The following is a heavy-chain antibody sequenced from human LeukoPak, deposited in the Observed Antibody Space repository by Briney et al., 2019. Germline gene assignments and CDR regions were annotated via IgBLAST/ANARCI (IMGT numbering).Heavy chain of an antibody. J-gene: IGHJ3*02. CDR2: ISGSGGST. D-gene: IGHD3-22*01. V-gene: IGHV3-23*01. Sequence: GGSLRLSCAASGFTFSSYAMSWVRQAPGKGLEWVAAISGSGGSTYYADSVKGRFTISRDNSKNTLYLQMNSLRAEDTAVYYCAKPMYYYDSSGPWDIWGQGTMVTVSS. CDR3: AKPMYYYDSSGPWDI. CDR1: GFTFSSYA.